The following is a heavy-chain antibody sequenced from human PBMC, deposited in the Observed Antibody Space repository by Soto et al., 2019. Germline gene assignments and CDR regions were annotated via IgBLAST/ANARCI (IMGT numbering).Heavy chain of an antibody. CDR2: ISTAHSDI. CDR1: GYSFTAYG. CDR3: ARDLAYIREF. V-gene: IGHV1-18*01. Sequence: QVQLVQSGAEVKKPGASVKVSCKASGYSFTAYGISWVRQAPGQGLEWMGWISTAHSDIGYAQKFQGRVTMTTDTSTSTAYMELRSLRSDDTAVYYCARDLAYIREFWCQGTLVTVSS. J-gene: IGHJ4*02. D-gene: IGHD4-17*01.